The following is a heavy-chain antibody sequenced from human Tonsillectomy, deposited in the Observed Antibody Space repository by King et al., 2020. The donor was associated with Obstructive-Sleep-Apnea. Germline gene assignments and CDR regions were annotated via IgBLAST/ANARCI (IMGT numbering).Heavy chain of an antibody. CDR1: GFTFSSYW. D-gene: IGHD3-16*01. CDR3: AREYWGPDY. V-gene: IGHV3-7*01. J-gene: IGHJ4*02. CDR2: IKQDGSVK. Sequence: VQLVESGGGLVQPGGSVRLSCGASGFTFSSYWMTWVLQAPGKGLEWVANIKQDGSVKNYEDSVKGRFTISRDNAKKSVFLQMNSLTAEDTAVYYCAREYWGPDYWGQGTLVTVSS.